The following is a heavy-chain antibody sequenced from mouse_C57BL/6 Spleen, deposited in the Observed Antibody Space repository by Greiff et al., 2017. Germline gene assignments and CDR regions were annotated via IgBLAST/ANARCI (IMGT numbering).Heavy chain of an antibody. V-gene: IGHV1-50*01. CDR3: ARSWGYGSSYAMDY. CDR2: IDPSDSYT. J-gene: IGHJ4*01. Sequence: VQLQQPGAELVKPGASVKLSCKASGYTFTSYWMQWVKQRPGQGLEWIGEIDPSDSYTNYNQKFKGKSTLTVDTSSSTAYMQLSSLTSEDSAVYYCARSWGYGSSYAMDYWGQGTSVTVSS. D-gene: IGHD1-1*01. CDR1: GYTFTSYW.